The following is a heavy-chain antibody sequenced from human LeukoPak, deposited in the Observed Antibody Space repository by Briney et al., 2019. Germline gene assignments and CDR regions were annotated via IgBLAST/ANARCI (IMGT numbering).Heavy chain of an antibody. Sequence: GGSLRLSCAASGFTFSSYAMSWVRQAPGKGLEWVSAISGSGGSTYYADSVKGRFTISRDNSKNTPYLQMNSLRAEDTAVYYCAKFTMVRPVIGHWGQGTLVTVSS. CDR3: AKFTMVRPVIGH. V-gene: IGHV3-23*01. CDR2: ISGSGGST. CDR1: GFTFSSYA. D-gene: IGHD3-10*01. J-gene: IGHJ4*02.